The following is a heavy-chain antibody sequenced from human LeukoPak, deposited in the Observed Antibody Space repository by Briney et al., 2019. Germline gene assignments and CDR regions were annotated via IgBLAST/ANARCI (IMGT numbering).Heavy chain of an antibody. CDR1: GFIFSTYS. V-gene: IGHV3-48*01. CDR3: AREDDFLNGHYTIDY. D-gene: IGHD3-3*01. Sequence: GGSLRLSCEASGFIFSTYSMNWVRQAPGKGLEWISFVSSGGSTIYYADSVKGRLTISRDNAKNSLYLQMNSLRAEDTAAYYCAREDDFLNGHYTIDYWGQGTLVTVSS. CDR2: VSSGGSTI. J-gene: IGHJ4*02.